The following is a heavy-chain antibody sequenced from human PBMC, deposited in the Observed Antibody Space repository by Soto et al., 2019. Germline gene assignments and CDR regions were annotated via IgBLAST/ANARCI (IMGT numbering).Heavy chain of an antibody. Sequence: PGGSLRLSCAASGFTFSNYSISWVCQTPGKGLEWISYISSSGSTIFYADSVKGRFTISRDNAKNSLYLQMNSLSAEDTAVYYCARNAYDFWSAYYPDYWGQGTLVTVSS. J-gene: IGHJ4*02. V-gene: IGHV3-48*01. CDR2: ISSSGSTI. D-gene: IGHD3-3*01. CDR3: ARNAYDFWSAYYPDY. CDR1: GFTFSNYS.